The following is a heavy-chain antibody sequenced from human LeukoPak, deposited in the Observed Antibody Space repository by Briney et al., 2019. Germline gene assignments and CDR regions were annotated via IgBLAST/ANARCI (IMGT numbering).Heavy chain of an antibody. Sequence: SVTVSCKASGDIFNSYSVSWVRQAPGQGLEWMGGIIPMFGSTNYAQKFEGRVTITTDQSTTTVYMELTSLTSEDTAVYYCARVGRSRGALPNFYYYMDVWGKGTTVTVSS. CDR3: ARVGRSRGALPNFYYYMDV. D-gene: IGHD1-26*01. J-gene: IGHJ6*03. V-gene: IGHV1-69*05. CDR1: GDIFNSYS. CDR2: IIPMFGST.